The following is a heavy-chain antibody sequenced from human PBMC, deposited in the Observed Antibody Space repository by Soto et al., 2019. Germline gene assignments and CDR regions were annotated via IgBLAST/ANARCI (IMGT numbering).Heavy chain of an antibody. Sequence: SETLSLTCPVSGGSISSGYYYWSWIRQPPGKGLEWIGEINHSGSTNYNPSLKSRVTISVDTSKNQFSLKLSSVTAADTAVYYCARGHGVVVVAATGAWFDPWGQGTLVTVSS. CDR1: GGSISSGYYY. CDR2: INHSGST. CDR3: ARGHGVVVVAATGAWFDP. V-gene: IGHV4-39*07. J-gene: IGHJ5*02. D-gene: IGHD2-15*01.